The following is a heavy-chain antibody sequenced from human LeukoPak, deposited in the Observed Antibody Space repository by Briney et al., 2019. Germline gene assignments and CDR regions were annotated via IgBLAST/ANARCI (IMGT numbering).Heavy chain of an antibody. V-gene: IGHV3-7*01. CDR2: IKYDGSEK. CDR3: AGDHTAPGIIFDL. J-gene: IGHJ4*02. Sequence: GGSLRLSCVASGFTFNSHWMSWVRQSPGKGLEWVANIKYDGSEKHYVDSVKGRFTISRDNAKNSLYLQMNSLGAEDTALYYCAGDHTAPGIIFDLWGQGTLVTVSS. D-gene: IGHD6-13*01. CDR1: GFTFNSHW.